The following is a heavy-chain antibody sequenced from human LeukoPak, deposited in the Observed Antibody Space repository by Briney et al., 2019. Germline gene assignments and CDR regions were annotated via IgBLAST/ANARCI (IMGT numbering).Heavy chain of an antibody. CDR1: GLTFSSYG. CDR3: AISGGYWAWAH. V-gene: IGHV3-23*01. CDR2: ISGSGGST. D-gene: IGHD1-26*01. Sequence: GGSLRLSCTASGLTFSSYGMSWVRQAPGKGLEWVSTISGSGGSTYYADSVKGRFTISRDNSKNTLYLQMNSLRAEDTAVYYCAISGGYWAWAHWGQGTLVTVSS. J-gene: IGHJ4*02.